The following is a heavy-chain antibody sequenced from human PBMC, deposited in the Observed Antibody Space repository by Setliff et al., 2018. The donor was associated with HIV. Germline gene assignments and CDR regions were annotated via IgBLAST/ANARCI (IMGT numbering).Heavy chain of an antibody. Sequence: SETLSLTCTVSGASMSSGDYYWSWIRQPPGKGLEWIGYIYYTGSTNYSPSLKSRVTISVDTSKNQFSLKLSSVTAADTAVYYCARVPKSGSSRWFDPWGQGTLVTVSS. D-gene: IGHD3-22*01. CDR2: IYYTGST. CDR3: ARVPKSGSSRWFDP. J-gene: IGHJ5*02. V-gene: IGHV4-61*08. CDR1: GASMSSGDYY.